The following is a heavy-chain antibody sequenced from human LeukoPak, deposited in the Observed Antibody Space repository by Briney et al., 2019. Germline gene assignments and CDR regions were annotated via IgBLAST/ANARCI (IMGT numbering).Heavy chain of an antibody. V-gene: IGHV5-51*01. CDR3: AKTNYYETSGWASGLSPFDM. Sequence: GESLKISCKGSGYSFTSYWIGWVRQMPGKGLEWIGVIYPVDSDTRYSPSFQGQVTISVDKCTSTAYLQWSSLKASDTAMYYCAKTNYYETSGWASGLSPFDMWGRGTMVTVSS. D-gene: IGHD3-22*01. CDR2: IYPVDSDT. CDR1: GYSFTSYW. J-gene: IGHJ3*02.